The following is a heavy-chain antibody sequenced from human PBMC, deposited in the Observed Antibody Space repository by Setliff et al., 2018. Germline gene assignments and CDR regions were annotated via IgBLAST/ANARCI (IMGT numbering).Heavy chain of an antibody. J-gene: IGHJ5*02. V-gene: IGHV1-24*01. CDR1: GYTLTELS. D-gene: IGHD4-4*01. Sequence: ASVKVSCKVSGYTLTELSMHWVRQAPGKGLEWMGGFDPEDGETIYVQKFQGRVTMTEDTSTDTAYMELRSLRSDDTAVYYCARGSYRTSNWFDPWGQGTLVTVSS. CDR2: FDPEDGET. CDR3: ARGSYRTSNWFDP.